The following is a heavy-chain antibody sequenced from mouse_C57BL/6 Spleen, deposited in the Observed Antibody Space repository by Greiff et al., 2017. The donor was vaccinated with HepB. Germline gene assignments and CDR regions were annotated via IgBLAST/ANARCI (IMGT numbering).Heavy chain of an antibody. Sequence: QVQLQQPGAELVKPGASVKMSCKASGYTFTSYWITWVKQRPGQGLEWIGDIYPGSGSTNYNEKFKSKATLTVDTSSSTAYMQLSSLTSEDSAVYYCARCDDGYYLYDAMDYWGQGTSVTVSS. CDR1: GYTFTSYW. CDR2: IYPGSGST. CDR3: ARCDDGYYLYDAMDY. D-gene: IGHD2-3*01. V-gene: IGHV1-55*01. J-gene: IGHJ4*01.